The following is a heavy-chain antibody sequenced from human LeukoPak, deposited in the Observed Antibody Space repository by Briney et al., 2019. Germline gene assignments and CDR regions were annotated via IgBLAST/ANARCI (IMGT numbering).Heavy chain of an antibody. Sequence: GGSLRLSCAASGFTFSSFGINWVRQAPGKGLEWVSVIYSGGSTYYADSVKGRFTISRDNSKNTLYLQMNSLRAEDTAVYYCARDRGEFSHFDYWGQGTLVTVSS. J-gene: IGHJ4*02. V-gene: IGHV3-66*02. CDR3: ARDRGEFSHFDY. CDR1: GFTFSSFG. D-gene: IGHD3-16*01. CDR2: IYSGGST.